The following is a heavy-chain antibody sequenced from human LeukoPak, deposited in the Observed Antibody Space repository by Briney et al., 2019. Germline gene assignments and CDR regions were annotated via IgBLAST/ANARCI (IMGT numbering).Heavy chain of an antibody. CDR2: IYPGGSDT. D-gene: IGHD2-2*01. V-gene: IGHV5-51*01. J-gene: IGHJ6*02. Sequence: GESLKISCKGSGYSFTSYWIGWVRQTPGKGLEWMGIIYPGGSDTRYSPSFQGQVTISADKSISTAYLQWSSLKASDTAMYYCARFYGGCSSTSCYAAYGMDVWGQGTTVTVSS. CDR1: GYSFTSYW. CDR3: ARFYGGCSSTSCYAAYGMDV.